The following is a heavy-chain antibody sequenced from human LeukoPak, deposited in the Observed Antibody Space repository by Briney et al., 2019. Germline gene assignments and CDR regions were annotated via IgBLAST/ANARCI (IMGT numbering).Heavy chain of an antibody. J-gene: IGHJ4*02. CDR1: GFTFSDYY. V-gene: IGHV3-11*04. D-gene: IGHD3-22*01. CDR2: ISSSGSTI. Sequence: GGSLRLSCAASGFTFSDYYMSWIRQAPGKGLEWVSYISSSGSTIYYADSVKGRFTISRDNAKNSLYPQMNSLRAEDTAVYYCAREGYYYDSSGKLQGYYFDYWGQGTLVTVSS. CDR3: AREGYYYDSSGKLQGYYFDY.